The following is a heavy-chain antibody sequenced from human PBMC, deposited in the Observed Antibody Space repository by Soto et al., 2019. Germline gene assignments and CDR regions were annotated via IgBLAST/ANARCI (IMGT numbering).Heavy chain of an antibody. D-gene: IGHD2-21*02. J-gene: IGHJ4*02. CDR3: ARRDTNPEAPLDH. CDR2: ISNTGITS. V-gene: IGHV3-11*01. Sequence: QVQLVESGGGLVKPGGSLRLSCAASGFTFSDFSMTWIRQAPGKELEWLSYISNTGITSHYTDSVKGRFTISRDNAQNSLYFHMSSLRADDTAVYYCARRDTNPEAPLDHWGLGTLVIVSS. CDR1: GFTFSDFS.